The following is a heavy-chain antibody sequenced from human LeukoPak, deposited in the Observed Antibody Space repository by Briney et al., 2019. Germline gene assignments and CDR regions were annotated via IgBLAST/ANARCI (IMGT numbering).Heavy chain of an antibody. Sequence: PGGSLRLSCMASGFTFYDYAMHSVRQTPGKSREWVSGISWNSGSIGYADSVKGRFTISRDNAKNSLYLQMNSLRAEDTAVYYCAELGITMIGGVWGKGTTVTISS. J-gene: IGHJ6*04. CDR3: AELGITMIGGV. V-gene: IGHV3-9*01. CDR2: ISWNSGSI. D-gene: IGHD3-10*02. CDR1: GFTFYDYA.